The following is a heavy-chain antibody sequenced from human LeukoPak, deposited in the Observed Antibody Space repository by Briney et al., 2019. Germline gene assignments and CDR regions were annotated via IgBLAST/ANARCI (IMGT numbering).Heavy chain of an antibody. Sequence: GASVKVSCKASGYTFTGYYMHWVRQAPGQGLEWMGWINPNSGGTNYAQKFQGRVTMTRDTSISTAYMELSRLRSDDTAVYYCARDLGYCSGGSCYNLGFADPWGQGTLVTVSS. CDR1: GYTFTGYY. CDR2: INPNSGGT. V-gene: IGHV1-2*02. J-gene: IGHJ5*02. D-gene: IGHD2-15*01. CDR3: ARDLGYCSGGSCYNLGFADP.